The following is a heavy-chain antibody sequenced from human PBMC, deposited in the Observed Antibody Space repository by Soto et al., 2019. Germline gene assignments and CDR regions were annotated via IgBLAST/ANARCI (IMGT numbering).Heavy chain of an antibody. D-gene: IGHD2-21*01. V-gene: IGHV1-2*04. CDR3: ARXSGGXTATXDYYYCYMDV. CDR2: INPNGGVT. Sequence: QVXLVQSGAEVRXPGXSVTVSCRSSGDSFNDYYIHWVRQAPGQGFEWMGWINPNGGVTKYAQKFQGXVXXXXXTXXXXXXXXXXXXXXXXXXVXYCARXSGGXTATXDYYYCYMDVWGTXX. CDR1: GDSFNDYY. J-gene: IGHJ6*03.